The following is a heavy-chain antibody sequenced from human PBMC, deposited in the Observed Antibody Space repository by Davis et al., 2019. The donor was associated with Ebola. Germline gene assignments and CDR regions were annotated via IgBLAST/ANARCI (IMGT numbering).Heavy chain of an antibody. CDR2: INPNSGGT. CDR1: GYTFTGYY. CDR3: ARDGYCSSTSCYHWFDP. V-gene: IGHV1-2*04. J-gene: IGHJ5*02. D-gene: IGHD2-2*01. Sequence: ASVKVSCKASGYTFTGYYMHWVRQAPGQGLEWMGWINPNSGGTNYAQKFQGWVTMTRDTSISTAYMELSSLRSEDTAVYYCARDGYCSSTSCYHWFDPWGQGTLVTVSS.